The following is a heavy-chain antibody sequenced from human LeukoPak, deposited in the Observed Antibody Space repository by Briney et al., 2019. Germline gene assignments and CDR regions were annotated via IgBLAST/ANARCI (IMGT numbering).Heavy chain of an antibody. CDR1: GGSISSSSYY. CDR3: ARLYYNSSGYYQICYFDS. D-gene: IGHD3-22*01. Sequence: SETLSLTCTVSGGSISSSSYYWGWIRQPPGTGLEWIGSIYYSGSTYYNPSLKSRVTISVDTSKNQFSLNLSSVTAADTAVYYCARLYYNSSGYYQICYFDSGGQGTLVPVSS. V-gene: IGHV4-39*01. J-gene: IGHJ4*02. CDR2: IYYSGST.